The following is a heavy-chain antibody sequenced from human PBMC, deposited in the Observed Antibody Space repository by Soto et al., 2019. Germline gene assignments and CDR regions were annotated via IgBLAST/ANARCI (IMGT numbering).Heavy chain of an antibody. CDR1: GFTFSSYG. CDR2: ISYDGSNK. J-gene: IGHJ4*02. Sequence: GGSLRLSCAASGFTFSSYGMHWVRQAPGKGLEWVAVISYDGSNKYYADSVKGRFTISRDNSKNTLYLQMNSLRAEDTAVYYCAKPGGGFSSGPFDYWGQGTLVTVSS. V-gene: IGHV3-30*18. CDR3: AKPGGGFSSGPFDY. D-gene: IGHD6-19*01.